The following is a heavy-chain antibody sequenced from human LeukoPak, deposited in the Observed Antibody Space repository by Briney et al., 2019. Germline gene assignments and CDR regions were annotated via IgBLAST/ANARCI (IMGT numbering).Heavy chain of an antibody. CDR3: AKDGKNYFDY. CDR1: GFTFDDYA. Sequence: PGRSLRLSCAASGFTFDDYAMHWVRQAPGKGLEWVSGISWNSGSIGYADSVKGRFTISRDNNKNSLYLQMNSLRAEDTALYYCAKDGKNYFDYWGQGTLVTVSS. V-gene: IGHV3-9*01. CDR2: ISWNSGSI. J-gene: IGHJ4*02.